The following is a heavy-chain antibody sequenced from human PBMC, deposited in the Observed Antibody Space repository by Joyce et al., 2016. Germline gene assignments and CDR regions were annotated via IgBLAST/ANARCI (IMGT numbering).Heavy chain of an antibody. CDR1: GGSISSGDYY. Sequence: QLQLQESGSGLVKPSQTLSLTCAVSGGSISSGDYYWSWIRQAPGKGLEWIGYIYHDGGTYYNPSLKSRVTMSVDPSKNQFSLKLTSVTAADRALYFCAREPSSGWYFDLWGRGTLVTVSS. CDR2: IYHDGGT. V-gene: IGHV4-30-2*01. D-gene: IGHD6-19*01. J-gene: IGHJ2*01. CDR3: AREPSSGWYFDL.